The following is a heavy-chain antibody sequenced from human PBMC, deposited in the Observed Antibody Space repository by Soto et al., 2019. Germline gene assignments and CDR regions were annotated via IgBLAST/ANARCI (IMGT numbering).Heavy chain of an antibody. D-gene: IGHD3-22*01. CDR3: ARHQTYYYDSSGYYYAKSNYYYYGMDV. Sequence: ESLKISCKGSGYSFTSYWIGWVRQMPGKGLEWMGIIYPGDSDTRYSPSFQGQVTISADKSVSTAYLQWSSLKASDTAMYYCARHQTYYYDSSGYYYAKSNYYYYGMDVWGQGTTVTVSS. CDR1: GYSFTSYW. J-gene: IGHJ6*02. V-gene: IGHV5-51*01. CDR2: IYPGDSDT.